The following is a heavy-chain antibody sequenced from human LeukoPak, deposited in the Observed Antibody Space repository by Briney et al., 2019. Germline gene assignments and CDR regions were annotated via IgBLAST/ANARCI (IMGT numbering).Heavy chain of an antibody. J-gene: IGHJ3*02. CDR1: GDSSRTNA. V-gene: IGHV1-3*01. Sequence: ASVKVSCKASGDSSRTNAIVWLRQAPGQRPEWMGWISAGSGNTKYSQTFQDRLTLTRDTAASTVYMDLSSLRPEDTAVYFCAREPDGDPFDIWGQGTLVIVSS. CDR3: AREPDGDPFDI. D-gene: IGHD1-14*01. CDR2: ISAGSGNT.